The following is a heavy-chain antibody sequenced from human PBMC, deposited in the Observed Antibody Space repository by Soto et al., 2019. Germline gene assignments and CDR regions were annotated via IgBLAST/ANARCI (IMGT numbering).Heavy chain of an antibody. CDR2: IYYSGST. D-gene: IGHD3-10*01. V-gene: IGHV4-31*11. Sequence: QVQLQESGPGLVKSSQTLSLTCAVSGGSISSGGNYWSWIRQHPGKGLEWIGYIYYSGSTYYNPSLKSGVTISVDTSKNQFSLKLNSVTAADTAVYYCARARMVRGVIYYYGMDVWGQGTTVTVSS. J-gene: IGHJ6*02. CDR3: ARARMVRGVIYYYGMDV. CDR1: GGSISSGGNY.